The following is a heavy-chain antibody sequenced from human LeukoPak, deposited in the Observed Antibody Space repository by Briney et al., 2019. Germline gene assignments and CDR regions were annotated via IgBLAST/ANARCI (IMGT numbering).Heavy chain of an antibody. CDR1: GFTFTSYG. D-gene: IGHD2-8*01. V-gene: IGHV3-33*01. CDR3: ARDNGEWRLNWFDH. CDR2: IWDDGNNK. Sequence: PGGSLRLSCAASGFTFTSYGMHWVRQAPGKGLDWVALIWDDGNNKYYADSVKGRFTISRDNSKNTLYPQMNSLRAEDTAVYYCARDNGEWRLNWFDHWGQGTLVTVSS. J-gene: IGHJ5*02.